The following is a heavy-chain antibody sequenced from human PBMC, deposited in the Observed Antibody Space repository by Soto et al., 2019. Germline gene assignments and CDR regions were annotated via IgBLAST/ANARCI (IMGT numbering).Heavy chain of an antibody. CDR3: ARRYGYSFDY. V-gene: IGHV4-59*08. D-gene: IGHD1-1*01. J-gene: IGHJ4*02. Sequence: QVQLQESGPGLVKPSETLSLTCTVSGGSISSYYWSWIRQPPGKGLEWIGYIYYGGSTNYNPSLKSGVTISVDTSKNQFSLKLSSVTAADTAVYYCARRYGYSFDYWGQGTLVTVSS. CDR2: IYYGGST. CDR1: GGSISSYY.